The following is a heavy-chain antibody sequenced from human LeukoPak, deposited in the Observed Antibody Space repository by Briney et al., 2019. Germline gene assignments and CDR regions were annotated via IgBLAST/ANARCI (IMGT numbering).Heavy chain of an antibody. J-gene: IGHJ4*02. Sequence: GGSLRLSCAASGFIFNRDSMNWVRQVPGKGLEWVAYINGGGSPIYYADSVRGRFTISRDNAKNSLYLQMNSLRAEDTAVYYCVRDNPRCCGVIPSNIDDYWGQGTLVTVSS. CDR1: GFIFNRDS. CDR2: INGGGSPI. V-gene: IGHV3-48*01. CDR3: VRDNPRCCGVIPSNIDDY. D-gene: IGHD2/OR15-2a*01.